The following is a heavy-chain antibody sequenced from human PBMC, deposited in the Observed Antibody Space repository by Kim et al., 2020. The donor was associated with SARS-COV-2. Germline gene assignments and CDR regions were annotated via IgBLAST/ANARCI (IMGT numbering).Heavy chain of an antibody. D-gene: IGHD2-21*02. CDR2: ISSNGGTT. CDR1: GFTFSRNA. V-gene: IGHV3-64D*09. Sequence: GGSLRLSCSASGFTFSRNAMHWVRQAPGKGLEYVSGISSNGGTTYYADSVRGRFTISRDDSKNTLYLQMSSLRAEDTANYYCVGGGDWYYWGQGTLVTVS. CDR3: VGGGDWYY. J-gene: IGHJ4*02.